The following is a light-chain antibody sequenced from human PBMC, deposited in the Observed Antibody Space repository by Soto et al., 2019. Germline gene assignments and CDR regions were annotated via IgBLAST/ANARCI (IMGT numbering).Light chain of an antibody. Sequence: EMVLTQSPAPLSFSPGERATLSCGASRGVTTNFAGYQQKPAQAPRLLIFSASARATGIAARFSGSGSGTEFTHTITSRQSEDFVVYFCQQYNNWPQYTFGQGTKLEIK. V-gene: IGKV3-15*01. J-gene: IGKJ2*01. CDR2: SAS. CDR3: QQYNNWPQYT. CDR1: RGVTTN.